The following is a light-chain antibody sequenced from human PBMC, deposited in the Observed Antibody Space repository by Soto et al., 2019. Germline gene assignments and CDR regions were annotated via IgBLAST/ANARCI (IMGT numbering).Light chain of an antibody. CDR2: EVS. CDR1: SSDVGSYNL. Sequence: QSALTQPASVSGSPGQSITISCTGTSSDVGSYNLVSWYQQLPGKAPKLMIYEVSQRPSGVSNRFSGSKSGNTASLTISGLQTEDEADYFCCSYAAITTPVIFGGGTQLTVL. J-gene: IGLJ2*01. V-gene: IGLV2-23*02. CDR3: CSYAAITTPVI.